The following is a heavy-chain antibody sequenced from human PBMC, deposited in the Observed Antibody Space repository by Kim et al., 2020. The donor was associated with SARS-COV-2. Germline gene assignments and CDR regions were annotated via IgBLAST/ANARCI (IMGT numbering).Heavy chain of an antibody. D-gene: IGHD1-26*01. CDR3: ARGPREGDAFDI. CDR2: INHSGST. J-gene: IGHJ3*02. CDR1: GGSFSGYY. Sequence: SETLSLTCAVYGGSFSGYYWSWIRQPPGKGLEWIGEINHSGSTNYNPSLKSRVTISVDTSKNQFSLKLSSVTAADTAVYYCARGPREGDAFDIWGQGTMVTVSS. V-gene: IGHV4-34*01.